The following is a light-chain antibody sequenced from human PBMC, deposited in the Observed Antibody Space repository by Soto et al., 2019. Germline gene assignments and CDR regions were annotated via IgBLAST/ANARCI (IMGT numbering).Light chain of an antibody. Sequence: QSALTQPASVSGSPGQSITISCTGTSSDIGSYHLVSWYQHQSGKAPKLIIYKVSQWPSVVSDRFSASKSGNTASLTISGLQAEDEADDYCCSYAGSTWGYVFGTGTKLTVL. V-gene: IGLV2-23*02. J-gene: IGLJ1*01. CDR1: SSDIGSYHL. CDR3: CSYAGSTWGYV. CDR2: KVS.